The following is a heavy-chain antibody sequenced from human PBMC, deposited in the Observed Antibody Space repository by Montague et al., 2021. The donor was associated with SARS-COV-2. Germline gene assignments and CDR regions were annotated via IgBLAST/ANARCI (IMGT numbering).Heavy chain of an antibody. D-gene: IGHD3-10*01. Sequence: SETLSLTCAVHGTSFSGYYWNWIRQPPGKGLEWIGEINHGGSTKYSPSLKIRLTISADTSKNQFSLKLTSVSAADTAVYYCARLRDGVVPSPILGVVPYYSYYYMDVWGRGTTVTVSS. J-gene: IGHJ6*03. CDR1: GTSFSGYY. V-gene: IGHV4-34*01. CDR3: ARLRDGVVPSPILGVVPYYSYYYMDV. CDR2: INHGGST.